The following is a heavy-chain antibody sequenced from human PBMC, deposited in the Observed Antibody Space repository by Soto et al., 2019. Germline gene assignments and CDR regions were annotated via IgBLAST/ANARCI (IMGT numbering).Heavy chain of an antibody. V-gene: IGHV4-34*01. D-gene: IGHD3-9*01. CDR1: GGSFSGSY. Sequence: QVQLQQWGAGLLKPSETLSLTCAVYGGSFSGSYWSGIRQPPGKGLEWIGEINHSGSTNYNPSLKSRVTISVDTSKNQFSLKLSSVTAADTAVYYCARAGYRGNDYWGQGTLVTVSS. CDR3: ARAGYRGNDY. CDR2: INHSGST. J-gene: IGHJ4*02.